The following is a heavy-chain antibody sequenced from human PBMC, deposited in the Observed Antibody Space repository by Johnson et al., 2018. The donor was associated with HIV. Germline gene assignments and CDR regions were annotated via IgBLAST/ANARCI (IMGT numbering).Heavy chain of an antibody. J-gene: IGHJ3*01. Sequence: QVQLVESGGGVVQPGRSLRLSCEASGFTFSNYAYHWVRQAPGKGLEWVAVISYDGSKEHYAESVKGRFTISSDISKNTMYLQMNSLRAEDTALYFCARDTDVLPGYSGPDDAFDLWGQGTLVTVSS. CDR3: ARDTDVLPGYSGPDDAFDL. CDR2: ISYDGSKE. D-gene: IGHD3-9*01. V-gene: IGHV3-30*04. CDR1: GFTFSNYA.